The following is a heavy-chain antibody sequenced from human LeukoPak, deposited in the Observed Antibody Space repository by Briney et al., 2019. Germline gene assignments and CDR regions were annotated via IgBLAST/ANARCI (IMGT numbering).Heavy chain of an antibody. Sequence: GGSLRLSCAASGFTFSDYYLSWIRQAPGKGLEWVSYVSSSGSTIYYADSVKGRFTISRDNTKNSLYLQMNSLRAEDTAVYYCARIGRRGYAYALDYWGQGTLVTVSS. J-gene: IGHJ4*02. V-gene: IGHV3-11*01. CDR3: ARIGRRGYAYALDY. CDR1: GFTFSDYY. D-gene: IGHD5-18*01. CDR2: VSSSGSTI.